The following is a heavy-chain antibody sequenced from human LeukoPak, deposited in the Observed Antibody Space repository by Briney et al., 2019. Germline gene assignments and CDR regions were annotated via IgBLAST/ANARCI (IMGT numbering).Heavy chain of an antibody. CDR2: IYYSGST. D-gene: IGHD6-6*01. CDR3: ARHFDSSSYYFDY. Sequence: SETLSLTCTVSGGSISSYYWSWIRQPPGKGLEWTGYIYYSGSTNYNPSLKSRVTISVDTSKNQFSLKLSSVTAADTAVYYCARHFDSSSYYFDYWGQGTLVTVSS. V-gene: IGHV4-59*01. CDR1: GGSISSYY. J-gene: IGHJ4*02.